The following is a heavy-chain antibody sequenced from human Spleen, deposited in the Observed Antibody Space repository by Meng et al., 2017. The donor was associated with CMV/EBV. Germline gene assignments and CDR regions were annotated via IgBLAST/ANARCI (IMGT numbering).Heavy chain of an antibody. J-gene: IGHJ4*02. Sequence: GESLKISCAASGFTFSSYAMSWVRQAPGKGLEWVSLIYSGGSTYYTDSVKGRFTISRDNSKNTLYLQMNSLRTEDTSVYYCASVVFWSGYSGGDYWGQGTLVTVSS. CDR3: ASVVFWSGYSGGDY. D-gene: IGHD3-3*01. CDR1: GFTFSSYA. CDR2: IYSGGST. V-gene: IGHV3-66*02.